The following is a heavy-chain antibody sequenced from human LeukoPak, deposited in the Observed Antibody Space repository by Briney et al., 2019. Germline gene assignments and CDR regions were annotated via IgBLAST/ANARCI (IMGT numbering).Heavy chain of an antibody. V-gene: IGHV3-NL1*01. CDR3: ARGWGSFGY. CDR2: FYSGGDT. CDR1: GFTFSSYG. J-gene: IGHJ4*02. D-gene: IGHD3-16*01. Sequence: QSGGSLRLSCAASGFTFSSYGMHWVRQAPGKGLEWVAVFYSGGDTYYTDSVKGRFTISRGNSKNTLYLQMNSLRAEDTAVYYCARGWGSFGYWGQGTLVTVSS.